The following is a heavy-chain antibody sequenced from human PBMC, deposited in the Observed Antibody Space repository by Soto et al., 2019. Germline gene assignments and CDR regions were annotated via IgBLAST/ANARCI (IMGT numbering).Heavy chain of an antibody. CDR3: VKDRRTEAYGMEV. CDR2: ISFDGSNK. CDR1: GFTFSSHG. Sequence: QVQLVESRGGVVQPGRSLRLSCAASGFTFSSHGLHWVRQAPSRGLEWVAVISFDGSNKQYGDSVKGRFTISRDNSQNTLYLQMNSLRADDTAVYYCVKDRRTEAYGMEVWGQGTTVIVAS. J-gene: IGHJ6*02. V-gene: IGHV3-30*18. D-gene: IGHD2-21*01.